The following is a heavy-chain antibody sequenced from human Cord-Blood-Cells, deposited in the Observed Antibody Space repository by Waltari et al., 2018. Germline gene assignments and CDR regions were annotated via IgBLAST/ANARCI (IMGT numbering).Heavy chain of an antibody. Sequence: EVQLVESGGGLVKPGGSLRLYCAASGFTVSSYSMNWVRQAPGKGLEWVSSISSSSSYIYYADSVKCRFTISRDNAKNSLYLQMNSLRAEDTAVYYCARDGYCSSTSCYYFDYWGQGTLVTVSS. V-gene: IGHV3-21*01. CDR1: GFTVSSYS. D-gene: IGHD2-2*03. CDR3: ARDGYCSSTSCYYFDY. CDR2: ISSSSSYI. J-gene: IGHJ4*02.